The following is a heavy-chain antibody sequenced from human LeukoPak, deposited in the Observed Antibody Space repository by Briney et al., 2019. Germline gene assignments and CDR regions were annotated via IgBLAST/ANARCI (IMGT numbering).Heavy chain of an antibody. J-gene: IGHJ6*03. D-gene: IGHD1-26*01. CDR3: ARDPYSGNYGDYYYYYMDV. CDR1: GFTFSNYS. CDR2: ISSSSRYI. Sequence: PGGSLRLSCAASGFTFSNYSMNWVRQAPGKGLEWVSSISSSSRYIYYADSVKGRFTISRDNAKTSLYLQMNSLRDEDTAVYYCARDPYSGNYGDYYYYYMDVWGKGTTVTISS. V-gene: IGHV3-21*01.